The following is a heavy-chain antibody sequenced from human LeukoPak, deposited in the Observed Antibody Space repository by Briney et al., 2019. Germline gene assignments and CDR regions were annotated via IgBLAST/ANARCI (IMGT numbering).Heavy chain of an antibody. CDR1: GGTFSSYA. J-gene: IGHJ6*03. CDR3: ARGARRDFWSATPIRGYYYYMDV. CDR2: IIPIFGTA. V-gene: IGHV1-69*05. D-gene: IGHD3-3*01. Sequence: SVKVSCKASGGTFSSYAISWVRQAPGQGLEWMGGIIPIFGTANYAQKFQGRVTITTDESTSTAYMELSSLRSEDTAVYYCARGARRDFWSATPIRGYYYYMDVWGKGTTVTVSS.